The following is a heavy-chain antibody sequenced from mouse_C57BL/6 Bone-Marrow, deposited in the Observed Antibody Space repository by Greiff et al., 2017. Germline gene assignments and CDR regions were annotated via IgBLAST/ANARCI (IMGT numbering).Heavy chain of an antibody. D-gene: IGHD1-1*01. J-gene: IGHJ2*01. Sequence: VQLQQPGAELVKPGASVKLSCTASGSTFTSYWMHWVKQRPGQGLEWIGMIHPDSGSTNYNEKFKSKATLTVDKSSSTAYMQLSSLTSEDSAVYYCARMTWGNYGSTRDYWGQGTTLTVAS. CDR1: GSTFTSYW. CDR2: IHPDSGST. CDR3: ARMTWGNYGSTRDY. V-gene: IGHV1-64*01.